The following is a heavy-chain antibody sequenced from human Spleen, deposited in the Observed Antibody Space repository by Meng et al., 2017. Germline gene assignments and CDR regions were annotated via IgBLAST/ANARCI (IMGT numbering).Heavy chain of an antibody. CDR3: ASRDSLDS. V-gene: IGHV3-30*01. Sequence: GESLKISCAASGFTFSSYAMHWVRQAPGKGLEWVAAISYDGGSPYYADSVKGRFTISRDNSKNTVHLQMNSLRTEDTAVYYCASRDSLDSWGQGTLVTVSS. CDR1: GFTFSSYA. J-gene: IGHJ4*02. CDR2: ISYDGGSP. D-gene: IGHD3-10*01.